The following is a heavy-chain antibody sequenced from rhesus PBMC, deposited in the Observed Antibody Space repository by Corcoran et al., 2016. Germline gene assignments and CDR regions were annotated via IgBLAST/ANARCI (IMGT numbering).Heavy chain of an antibody. CDR2: INSGGGST. D-gene: IGHD3-3*01. V-gene: IGHV3S42*01. CDR3: AKDNPQFSRVDV. CDR1: GFSFSSSW. J-gene: IGHJ5-1*01. Sequence: EVQLVESGVGLATPGGSLRLSCAASGFSFSSSWMNWVRQTPGKGLEWISAINSGGGSTYYADSVKGRFTISRDNSKNTLSLQMNSLRAEDTAVYYCAKDNPQFSRVDVWGPGVLVTVSS.